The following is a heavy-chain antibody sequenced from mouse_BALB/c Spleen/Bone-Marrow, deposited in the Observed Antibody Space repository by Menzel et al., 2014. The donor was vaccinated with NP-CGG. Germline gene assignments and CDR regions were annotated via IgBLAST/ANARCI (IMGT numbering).Heavy chain of an antibody. J-gene: IGHJ4*01. CDR2: ISDGGSYT. V-gene: IGHV5-4*02. CDR1: GFTFGDYY. Sequence: EVKLVESGGGLVKPGGSLELSCAASGFTFGDYYMYWVRQTPEKRLEWVATISDGGSYTDYPGSVKGRFTVSRDNAKNNLYLQMSSLKSEDTAMYFCARTYRPFALDYWGQGTSVTVSS. CDR3: ARTYRPFALDY. D-gene: IGHD2-14*01.